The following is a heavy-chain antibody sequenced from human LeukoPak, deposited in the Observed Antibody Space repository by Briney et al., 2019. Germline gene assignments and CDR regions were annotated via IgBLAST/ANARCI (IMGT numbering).Heavy chain of an antibody. CDR2: IYSGGST. CDR3: ARVGSTTMWYYGMDV. CDR1: GFTLSSNY. D-gene: IGHD5-12*01. V-gene: IGHV3-53*04. Sequence: GGSLRLSCAASGFTLSSNYMSWVRQAPGKGLEWVSVIYSGGSTYYADSVKGRFTISRHNSKNTLYLQMNSLRAEDTAVYYCARVGSTTMWYYGMDVWGQGTTVTVSS. J-gene: IGHJ6*02.